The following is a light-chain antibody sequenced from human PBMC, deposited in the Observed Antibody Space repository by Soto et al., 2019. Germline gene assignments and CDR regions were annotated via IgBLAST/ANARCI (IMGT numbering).Light chain of an antibody. CDR3: QQYNSYKRT. Sequence: IQMTQSPSTLSASVGDRVTITCRASQSISSWLAWYQQKPGKAPKLLIYDASSLESGVPSRFSGSGSGTEFTLTISSLQPDDFATYYCQQYNSYKRTFGQGTKVDIK. J-gene: IGKJ1*01. CDR1: QSISSW. CDR2: DAS. V-gene: IGKV1-5*01.